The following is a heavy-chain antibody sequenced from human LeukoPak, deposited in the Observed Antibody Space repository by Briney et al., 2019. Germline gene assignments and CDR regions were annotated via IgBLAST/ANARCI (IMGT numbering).Heavy chain of an antibody. CDR2: IRSNGDTA. CDR1: GFTFSNAW. CDR3: AKGQELDDGVFDS. Sequence: PGGSLRLSCEASGFTFSNAWMSWVRQAPGKGLEWVSTIRSNGDTAYNADSVRGRFAISRDNSKNALFLQMNSLRVEDTAIYYCAKGQELDDGVFDSWGQGTLVTVSS. D-gene: IGHD1-1*01. J-gene: IGHJ4*02. V-gene: IGHV3-23*01.